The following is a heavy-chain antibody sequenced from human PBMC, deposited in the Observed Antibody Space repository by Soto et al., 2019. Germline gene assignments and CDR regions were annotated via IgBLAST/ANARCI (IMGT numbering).Heavy chain of an antibody. CDR2: IIPIFGTA. D-gene: IGHD3-9*01. V-gene: IGHV1-69*12. CDR3: ASGGVCRSFVWETGDDWFDP. J-gene: IGHJ5*02. CDR1: GGTFSSYA. Sequence: QVQLVQSGAEVKKPGSSVKVSCKASGGTFSSYAISWVRQAPGQGLEWMGGIIPIFGTANYAQKFQGRVTITADESTSTAYMALSSLRVEDMAVYYCASGGVCRSFVWETGDDWFDPWGQGTLVTVSS.